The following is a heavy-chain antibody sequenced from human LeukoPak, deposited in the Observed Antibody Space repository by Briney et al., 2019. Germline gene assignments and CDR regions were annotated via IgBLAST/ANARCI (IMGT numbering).Heavy chain of an antibody. CDR3: ARPRDRGYSYGYSS. J-gene: IGHJ5*02. V-gene: IGHV1-3*01. CDR1: GYIFSNYA. D-gene: IGHD5-18*01. Sequence: ASVKVSCKASGYIFSNYAMHWVRQAPGQRLEWMGWIHVGNGNTKYSQKFQGRVTITRDTSASTAYMELSSLRSEDTAVYYCARPRDRGYSYGYSSWGQGTQVTVSS. CDR2: IHVGNGNT.